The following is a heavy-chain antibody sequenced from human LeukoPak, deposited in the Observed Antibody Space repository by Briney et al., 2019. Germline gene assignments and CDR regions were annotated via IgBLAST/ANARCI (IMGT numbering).Heavy chain of an antibody. J-gene: IGHJ4*02. CDR2: VYYNGNT. Sequence: PSETLSLTCTVSGGSISTYYWSWIRQPPGKGLEWIGYVYYNGNTNYNPSLKSRVTISVDTSKNQFSLKLSSVTAADTAVYYCAGVNYDSSATFDYWGQGTLVTVSS. CDR3: AGVNYDSSATFDY. V-gene: IGHV4-59*01. D-gene: IGHD3-22*01. CDR1: GGSISTYY.